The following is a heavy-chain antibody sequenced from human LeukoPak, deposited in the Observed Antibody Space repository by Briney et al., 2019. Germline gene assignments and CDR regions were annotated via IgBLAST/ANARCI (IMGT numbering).Heavy chain of an antibody. Sequence: ASVKVSCKAPGFTFTSSAVQWVRQARGQRLEWIGWIVVGSGNTNYAQKFQERVTITRDMSTSTAYMELSSLRSEDTAVYYCAAVPYLFREALSFYYYGMDVWGQGTTVTVSS. V-gene: IGHV1-58*01. CDR2: IVVGSGNT. CDR1: GFTFTSSA. CDR3: AAVPYLFREALSFYYYGMDV. J-gene: IGHJ6*02.